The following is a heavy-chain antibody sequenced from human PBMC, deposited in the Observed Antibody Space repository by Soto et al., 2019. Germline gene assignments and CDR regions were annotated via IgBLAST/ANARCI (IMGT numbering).Heavy chain of an antibody. CDR3: ARGLEYSYGYYYYGMDL. CDR2: IIPIFGTA. Sequence: SVKVSCKASGGTFSSYAISWVRQAPGQGLEWMGGIIPIFGTANYAQKFQGRVTITADESTSTAYMELSSLRSEDTAVYYCARGLEYSYGYYYYGMDLWGQGTTVTVSS. CDR1: GGTFSSYA. V-gene: IGHV1-69*13. J-gene: IGHJ6*02. D-gene: IGHD5-18*01.